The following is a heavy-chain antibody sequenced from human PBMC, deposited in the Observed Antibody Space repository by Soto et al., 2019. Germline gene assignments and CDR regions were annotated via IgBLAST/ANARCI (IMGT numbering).Heavy chain of an antibody. CDR3: VRNWRYYGGDYYYGMDA. Sequence: ITLKESGPTLVKPTQTLTLTCTFSGFSLNTGGVGVGWVRQPRGKAMEWLALIYWDDDERYRPSLRSRLNITKDKINIQGVLTMTHMDPEDTATYYCVRNWRYYGGDYYYGMDAWGQGTTVTVSS. CDR1: GFSLNTGGVG. D-gene: IGHD3-10*01. V-gene: IGHV2-5*02. J-gene: IGHJ6*02. CDR2: IYWDDDE.